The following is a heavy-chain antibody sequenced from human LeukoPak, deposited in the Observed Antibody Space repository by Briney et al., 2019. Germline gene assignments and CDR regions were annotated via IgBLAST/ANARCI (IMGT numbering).Heavy chain of an antibody. Sequence: PGGSLRLSCAASGFTVSSNYMSWVRQAPGKGLEWVSVIYSSGNAYYEDSVKGRFTISRDNSKNTLYLQINSLRAEDTAVYYCARDYYGSGTYYHDYWGQGTLVTVSS. CDR2: IYSSGNA. CDR1: GFTVSSNY. D-gene: IGHD3-10*01. V-gene: IGHV3-53*01. J-gene: IGHJ4*02. CDR3: ARDYYGSGTYYHDY.